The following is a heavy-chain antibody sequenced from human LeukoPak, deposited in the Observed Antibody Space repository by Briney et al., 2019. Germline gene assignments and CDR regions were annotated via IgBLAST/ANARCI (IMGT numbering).Heavy chain of an antibody. D-gene: IGHD4-17*01. CDR2: IGGDGSA. J-gene: IGHJ3*02. V-gene: IGHV3-23*01. CDR1: GFTFSAYA. Sequence: GGSLRLSCTASGFTFSAYAMMWVRQAPGKGPEWVSAIGGDGSAIYADAAKGRFTISRDNSKYTLFLQMNSLRAEDTAVYYCARDPNGDYIGAFDMWGPGTMLTVSS. CDR3: ARDPNGDYIGAFDM.